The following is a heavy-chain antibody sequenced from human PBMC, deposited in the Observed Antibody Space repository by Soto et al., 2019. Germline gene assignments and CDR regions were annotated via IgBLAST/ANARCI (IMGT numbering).Heavy chain of an antibody. V-gene: IGHV5-51*01. CDR1: GYSFNTYW. CDR2: IYPDDTDS. CDR3: ARHRMEYYAMDD. J-gene: IGHJ6*02. D-gene: IGHD2-8*01. Sequence: GESLKISCQASGYSFNTYWIGWVRQIPGKGLEWIGIIYPDDTDSRYSPSFQGQVTISADKSTSTAYLQWSSLKASDTAMYFCARHRMEYYAMDDWGQGTTVTVPS.